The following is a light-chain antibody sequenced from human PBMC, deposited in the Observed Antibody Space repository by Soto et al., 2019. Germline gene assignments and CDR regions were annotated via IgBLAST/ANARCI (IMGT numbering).Light chain of an antibody. V-gene: IGKV1-39*01. Sequence: EIQMTQSPSSLSASVGDRVTITCRASQTITNYLNWYQQKPGKTPKLLIYHASNLQTGVPSRFSGGGSGTDFTLTITSLQPEDFATYFCHQTYRPPLTFGRGTKMEIK. CDR1: QTITNY. CDR3: HQTYRPPLT. J-gene: IGKJ4*01. CDR2: HAS.